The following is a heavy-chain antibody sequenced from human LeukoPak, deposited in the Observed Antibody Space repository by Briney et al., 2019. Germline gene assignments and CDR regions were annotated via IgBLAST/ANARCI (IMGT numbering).Heavy chain of an antibody. Sequence: SVKVSCKASGGTFSSYAISWVRQAPGQGLEWMGRIIPIFGTANYAQKFQGRVTITTDESTSTAYMELSSLRSEDMAVYYCARAGGRDGYNSPFDYWGQGTLVTVSS. J-gene: IGHJ4*02. CDR3: ARAGGRDGYNSPFDY. CDR2: IIPIFGTA. CDR1: GGTFSSYA. V-gene: IGHV1-69*05. D-gene: IGHD5-24*01.